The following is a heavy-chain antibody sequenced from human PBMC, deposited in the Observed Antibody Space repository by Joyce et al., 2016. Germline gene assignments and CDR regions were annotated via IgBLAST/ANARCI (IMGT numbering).Heavy chain of an antibody. J-gene: IGHJ2*01. CDR3: ARGWSINYYFDI. CDR2: ISYSGST. D-gene: IGHD4-11*01. CDR1: GGSFGNYY. Sequence: QVQLQQWGAGLLKPSETLSHTWTISGGSFGNYYWAWIRQTPGNGLEWIWEISYSGSTTPYNPSLKSRVAISIDTAKNQFSLNLNSVTAADTAVYYCARGWSINYYFDILGRGTLVTVSS. V-gene: IGHV4-34*01.